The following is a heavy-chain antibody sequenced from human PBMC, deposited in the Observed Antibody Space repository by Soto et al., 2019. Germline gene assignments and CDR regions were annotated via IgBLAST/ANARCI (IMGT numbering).Heavy chain of an antibody. CDR3: AKGPTIFGAVISFDYYYGMYV. CDR1: GFTFSTSA. D-gene: IGHD3-3*01. Sequence: GGSLRLSCTASGFTFSTSAMSWVRQAPGRWLEWVSGISGSGAGTYYADSVKGRFSISRDNSKNTLYLQMSGLRAEDAAVYYCAKGPTIFGAVISFDYYYGMYVWGQGXPVTV. V-gene: IGHV3-23*01. J-gene: IGHJ6*02. CDR2: ISGSGAGT.